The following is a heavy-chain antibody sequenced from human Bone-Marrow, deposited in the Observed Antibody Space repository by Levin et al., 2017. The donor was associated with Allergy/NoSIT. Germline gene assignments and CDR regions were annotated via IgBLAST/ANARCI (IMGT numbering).Heavy chain of an antibody. CDR2: ISYDGSNK. CDR1: GFTFSSYG. V-gene: IGHV3-30*18. J-gene: IGHJ4*02. Sequence: SGGSLRLSCAASGFTFSSYGMHWVRQAPGKGLEWVAVISYDGSNKYYADSVKGRFTISRDNSKNTLYLQMNSLRAEDTAVYYCAKSWGKLDWNDVPEGFDYWGQGTLVTVSS. D-gene: IGHD1-1*01. CDR3: AKSWGKLDWNDVPEGFDY.